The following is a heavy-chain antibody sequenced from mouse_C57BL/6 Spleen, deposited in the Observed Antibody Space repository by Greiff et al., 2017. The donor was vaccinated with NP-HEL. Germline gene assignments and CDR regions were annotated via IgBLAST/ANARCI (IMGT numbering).Heavy chain of an antibody. J-gene: IGHJ3*01. CDR3: TRALITTVVAGPY. CDR2: ISSGGDYI. V-gene: IGHV5-9-1*02. CDR1: GFTFSSYA. D-gene: IGHD1-1*01. Sequence: EVQGVESGEGLVKPGGSLKLSCAASGFTFSSYAMSWVRQTPEKRLEWVAYISSGGDYIYYADTVKGRFTISSDNARNTLYLQMSSLKSEDTAMYYCTRALITTVVAGPYWGQGTLVTVSA.